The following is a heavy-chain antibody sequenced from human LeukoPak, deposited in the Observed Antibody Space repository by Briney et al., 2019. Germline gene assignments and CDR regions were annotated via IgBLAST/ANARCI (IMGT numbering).Heavy chain of an antibody. V-gene: IGHV1-2*02. Sequence: ASVKVSCKASGYTSTGYYMHWVRQAPGQGLEWMGWINPNSGGTNYAQKFQGRVTMTRDTSISTAYMELNRLRSDDTAVYYCAREDEGYCGSISCYADVLDYWGQGTLVTVSS. D-gene: IGHD2-2*01. CDR3: AREDEGYCGSISCYADVLDY. CDR1: GYTSTGYY. J-gene: IGHJ4*02. CDR2: INPNSGGT.